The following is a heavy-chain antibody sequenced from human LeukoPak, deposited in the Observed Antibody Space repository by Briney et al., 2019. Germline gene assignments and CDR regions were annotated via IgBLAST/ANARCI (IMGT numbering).Heavy chain of an antibody. J-gene: IGHJ4*02. Sequence: SETLSLTCTVSGGSISSGGYYWSWIRQHPGKGLEWIGYIYYSGSTYYNPSLKSRVTISVDTSKNQFSPKLSSVTAADTAVYYCARISYYYDSSGYHYYFDYWGQGTLVTVSS. CDR3: ARISYYYDSSGYHYYFDY. D-gene: IGHD3-22*01. CDR2: IYYSGST. V-gene: IGHV4-31*03. CDR1: GGSISSGGYY.